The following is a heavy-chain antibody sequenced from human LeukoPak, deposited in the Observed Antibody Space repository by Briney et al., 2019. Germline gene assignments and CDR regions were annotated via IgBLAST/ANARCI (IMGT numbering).Heavy chain of an antibody. V-gene: IGHV1-18*01. CDR1: GYTFTSYG. J-gene: IGHJ4*02. D-gene: IGHD2-2*01. Sequence: GASVKVSCKASGYTFTSYGISWVRQAPGQGLEWMGWISAYNDNTNYAQKLQGRVTMTADTSTNTAYMELRSLRSDDTAVYYCARESRYCSSTSCYAYWGQGTLVTVSS. CDR2: ISAYNDNT. CDR3: ARESRYCSSTSCYAY.